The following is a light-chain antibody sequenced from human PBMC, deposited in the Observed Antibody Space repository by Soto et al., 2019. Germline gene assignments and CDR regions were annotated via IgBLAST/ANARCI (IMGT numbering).Light chain of an antibody. V-gene: IGKV3-20*01. CDR3: QQYGTSPIT. Sequence: EIVLTQSPGTLSLSPGERATLSCRASQRVSARYLAWYQQKPGQAPRLLIYDASSRATGIPDRFSGSGSGTDFTLNINRLEPEDFAVYYCQQYGTSPITFGQATRLEIK. J-gene: IGKJ5*01. CDR1: QRVSARY. CDR2: DAS.